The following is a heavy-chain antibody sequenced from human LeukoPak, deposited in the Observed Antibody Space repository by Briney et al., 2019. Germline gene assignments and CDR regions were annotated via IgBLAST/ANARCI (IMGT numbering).Heavy chain of an antibody. D-gene: IGHD3-22*01. J-gene: IGHJ4*02. V-gene: IGHV5-51*01. CDR1: GYNFTNYW. CDR2: FYPADSDT. CDR3: ARLFRNYYDSSGRGRLDC. Sequence: GESLKISCEGSGYNFTNYWIGWVRQMPGKGLEWMGIFYPADSDTRYSPSFQGQVTISADKSISTAYLQWSSLKASDTAMYYCARLFRNYYDSSGRGRLDCWGQGTLVTVSS.